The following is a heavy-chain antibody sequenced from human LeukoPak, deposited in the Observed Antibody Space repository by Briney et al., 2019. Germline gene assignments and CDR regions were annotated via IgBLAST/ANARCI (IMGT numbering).Heavy chain of an antibody. CDR2: IIPILGIA. CDR1: GGTFSSYT. V-gene: IGHV1-69*02. J-gene: IGHJ4*02. CDR3: ARGPCSSTSCYTPIDY. Sequence: SVKVSCKASGGTFSSYTISWARQAPGQGLEWMGRIIPILGIANYAQKFQGRVTITADKSTSTAYMELSSLRSEDTAVYCCARGPCSSTSCYTPIDYWGQGTLVTVSS. D-gene: IGHD2-2*02.